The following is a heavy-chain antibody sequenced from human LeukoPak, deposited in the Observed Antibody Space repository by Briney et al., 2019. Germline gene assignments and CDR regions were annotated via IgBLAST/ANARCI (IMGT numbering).Heavy chain of an antibody. CDR2: ISGSGGST. D-gene: IGHD2-2*01. CDR3: AKDGRNFVVVPAAIGY. Sequence: GGSLRLSCAASGFTFSSYAMSWVRQAPGKGLEWVSAISGSGGSTYYADSVKGRFTISRDNSKNTLYLQMNSLRAEDTAVYYCAKDGRNFVVVPAAIGYWCQGTLVTVSS. CDR1: GFTFSSYA. V-gene: IGHV3-23*01. J-gene: IGHJ4*02.